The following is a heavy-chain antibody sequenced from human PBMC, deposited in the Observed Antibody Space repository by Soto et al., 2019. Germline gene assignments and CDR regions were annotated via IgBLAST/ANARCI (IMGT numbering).Heavy chain of an antibody. Sequence: PGGSLRLSCVASGFTFSTYDMHWVRQVTGKGLEWVSAIGTLFDTYYAGSVKGRFTVSRENAKNSLFLQMNSLRAGDTAIYYCARGRSNDLRSSPPPKFDPWGQGTLVTVSS. V-gene: IGHV3-13*01. CDR3: ARGRSNDLRSSPPPKFDP. CDR1: GFTFSTYD. J-gene: IGHJ5*02. CDR2: IGTLFDT. D-gene: IGHD3-10*01.